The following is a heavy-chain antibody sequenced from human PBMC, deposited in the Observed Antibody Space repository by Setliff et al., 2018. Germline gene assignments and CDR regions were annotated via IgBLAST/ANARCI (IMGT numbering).Heavy chain of an antibody. CDR3: ARVTGVTTFGVVMKDFEF. Sequence: ASVKVSCKASGYTFTSYSITWVRQALGRGLEWLGWISGYSGDTSYAQKFQDRVTLTTDTSTSTAYMEMRSLTSDDTAVYYCARVTGVTTFGVVMKDFEFWGQGTLVTVA. V-gene: IGHV1-18*01. CDR1: GYTFTSYS. CDR2: ISGYSGDT. D-gene: IGHD3-3*01. J-gene: IGHJ4*02.